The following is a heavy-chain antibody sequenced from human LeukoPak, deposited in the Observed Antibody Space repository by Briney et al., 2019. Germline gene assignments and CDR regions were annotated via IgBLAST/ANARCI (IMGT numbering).Heavy chain of an antibody. J-gene: IGHJ5*02. V-gene: IGHV3-23*01. Sequence: GGSLRLSCAASGFTFFNYAMSWVRQAPGKGLEWVGLIRDSGEAFYADFARGRFAISRDESENTLYLQMNSLRVEDTAVYFCARDRAANQDWVEFDPWGQGTPVIVSS. CDR2: IRDSGEA. D-gene: IGHD3/OR15-3a*01. CDR1: GFTFFNYA. CDR3: ARDRAANQDWVEFDP.